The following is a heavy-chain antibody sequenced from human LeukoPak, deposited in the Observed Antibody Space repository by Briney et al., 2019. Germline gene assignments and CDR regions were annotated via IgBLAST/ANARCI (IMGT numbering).Heavy chain of an antibody. CDR3: ARVFGSGWAAEYFQH. D-gene: IGHD6-19*01. V-gene: IGHV3-21*01. J-gene: IGHJ1*01. CDR1: GFTFSSYS. CDR2: ITGSSSNI. Sequence: GGSLRLSCAASGFTFSSYSMNWVRQAPGKGLEWVSSITGSSSNIWYADSVKGRFTISRDNAKNSLYLRMNSLRAEDTAVYYCARVFGSGWAAEYFQHWGQGTLVTVSS.